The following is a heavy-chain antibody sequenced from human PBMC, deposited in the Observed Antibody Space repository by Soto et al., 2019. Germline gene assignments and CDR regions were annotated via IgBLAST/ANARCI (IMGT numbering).Heavy chain of an antibody. CDR2: ISSSSSYI. D-gene: IGHD6-13*01. CDR3: ARSAGYSSSWYGPNWFDP. Sequence: PGGSLRVSSTAAGLHFSGYTMNSVRPAPGKGLEWVSSISSSSSYIYYADSVKGRFTISRDNAKNSLYLQMNSLRAEDTAVYYCARSAGYSSSWYGPNWFDPWGQGTLVTVSS. CDR1: GLHFSGYT. V-gene: IGHV3-21*01. J-gene: IGHJ5*02.